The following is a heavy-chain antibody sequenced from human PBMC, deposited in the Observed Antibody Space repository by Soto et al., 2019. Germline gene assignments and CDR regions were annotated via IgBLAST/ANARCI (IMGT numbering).Heavy chain of an antibody. D-gene: IGHD3-22*01. CDR2: IYHSGST. Sequence: QLQLQESGSGLVKPSQTLSLTCAVSGGSISSGGYSWSWIRQPPGKGREWMGYIYHSGSTYYNPSLKSRVTISVDRSKNQFSLKLSSVTAADTAVYYCARATYDSSLNFDYWGQGTLVTVSS. J-gene: IGHJ4*02. CDR3: ARATYDSSLNFDY. V-gene: IGHV4-30-2*01. CDR1: GGSISSGGYS.